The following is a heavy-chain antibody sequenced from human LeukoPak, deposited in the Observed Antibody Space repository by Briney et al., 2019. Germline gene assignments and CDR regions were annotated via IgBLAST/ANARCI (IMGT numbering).Heavy chain of an antibody. CDR1: GYTFTSYG. V-gene: IGHV1-18*01. J-gene: IGHJ6*03. CDR3: ARALFYYYYMDV. CDR2: ISAYNGNT. Sequence: ASVKVSCKASGYTFTSYGISWVRQAPGQGLEWMGWISAYNGNTNYAQKLQGRVTMTTDTSTSTAYMELRSLRSDDTAVYYGARALFYYYYMDVWGKGTTVTISS.